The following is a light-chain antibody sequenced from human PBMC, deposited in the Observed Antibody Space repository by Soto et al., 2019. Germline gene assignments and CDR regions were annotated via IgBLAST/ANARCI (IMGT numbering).Light chain of an antibody. V-gene: IGKV1-5*01. CDR3: QQYNSYSRT. Sequence: DIQMTQSPSTLSASVGDRVTITCRASQSISSWLAWYQQKPGKAPKLLIYDASSLESGFPSRFSGSGSGTEFTLTIRSLQPDDFATYYCQQYNSYSRTFGQGTKVEIK. J-gene: IGKJ1*01. CDR1: QSISSW. CDR2: DAS.